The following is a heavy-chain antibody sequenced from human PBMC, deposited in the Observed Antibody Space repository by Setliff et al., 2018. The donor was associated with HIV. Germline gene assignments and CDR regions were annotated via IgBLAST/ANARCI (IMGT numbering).Heavy chain of an antibody. V-gene: IGHV5-51*01. J-gene: IGHJ5*01. CDR1: GYTFTNYW. CDR2: IYPGDSDT. Sequence: GESLKISCRGSGYTFTNYWIGWVRQMPGRGLEWMGIIYPGDSDTRYSPSFEGQVTMSADKSVNTAYLQWNSLKASDTAMYYCARQPTDTSGYNNWFDSWGQGTLVTVSS. CDR3: ARQPTDTSGYNNWFDS. D-gene: IGHD3-3*01.